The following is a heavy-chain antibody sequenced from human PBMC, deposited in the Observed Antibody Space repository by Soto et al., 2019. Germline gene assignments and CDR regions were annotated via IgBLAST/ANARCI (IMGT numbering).Heavy chain of an antibody. J-gene: IGHJ6*02. V-gene: IGHV6-1*01. D-gene: IGHD3-10*01. CDR3: ARCHLISGYYYYGMDV. Sequence: PSQTLSLTCAISGDSVSSNSAAWNWIRQSPSRGLEWLGRTYYRSKWYNDYAVSVKSRITINPDTSKNQFSLQLNSVTPEDTAVYYCARCHLISGYYYYGMDVWGQGTTVTVSS. CDR2: TYYRSKWYN. CDR1: GDSVSSNSAA.